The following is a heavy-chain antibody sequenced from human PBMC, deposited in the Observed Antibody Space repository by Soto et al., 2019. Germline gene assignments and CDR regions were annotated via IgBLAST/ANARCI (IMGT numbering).Heavy chain of an antibody. J-gene: IGHJ3*02. Sequence: QVQLQESGPGLVKPSGTLSLSCAVSSGSISSSNWWSWVRQPPGKGLEWIGEIYHSGSTNYNPSRKSRVTISVEKSKNQFSLKLSSVTGADTAVYYCARAQSGYCSGGSCYPDHDAFDIWGQGRMVTVSS. V-gene: IGHV4-4*02. CDR3: ARAQSGYCSGGSCYPDHDAFDI. CDR1: SGSISSSNW. CDR2: IYHSGST. D-gene: IGHD2-15*01.